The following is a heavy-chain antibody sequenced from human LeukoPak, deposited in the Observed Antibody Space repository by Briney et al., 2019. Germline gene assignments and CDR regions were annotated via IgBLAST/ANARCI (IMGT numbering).Heavy chain of an antibody. CDR2: ISGSGGST. CDR3: AKDLMGAIDY. Sequence: GGSLRLSCAASGFTFSSYEMNWVRQAPGKGLEWVSTISGSGGSTYYADSVKGRFTIVRDNSKNTLYVQMNSLRAEDTAVYYCAKDLMGAIDYWGQGTLVTVSS. CDR1: GFTFSSYE. V-gene: IGHV3-23*01. J-gene: IGHJ4*02. D-gene: IGHD2-8*01.